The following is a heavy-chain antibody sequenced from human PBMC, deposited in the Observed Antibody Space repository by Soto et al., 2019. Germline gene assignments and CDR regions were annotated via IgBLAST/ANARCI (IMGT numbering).Heavy chain of an antibody. CDR1: GYTFTSYG. Sequence: ASVKVSCKASGYTFTSYGISWVRQAPGQGLEWMGWISAHNGNTNYAQKLQGRVTMTTDTSTSTAYMELRSLRSDDTAVYYCASGDIVVVPAAHGYYYYYGMDVWGQGTTVTVSS. CDR2: ISAHNGNT. CDR3: ASGDIVVVPAAHGYYYYYGMDV. V-gene: IGHV1-18*01. D-gene: IGHD2-2*01. J-gene: IGHJ6*02.